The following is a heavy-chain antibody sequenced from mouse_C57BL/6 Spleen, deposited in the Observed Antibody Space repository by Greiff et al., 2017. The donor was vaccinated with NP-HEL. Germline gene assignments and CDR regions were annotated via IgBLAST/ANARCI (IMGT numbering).Heavy chain of an antibody. D-gene: IGHD2-1*01. V-gene: IGHV1-76*01. CDR2: IYPGSGNT. J-gene: IGHJ3*01. CDR1: GYTFTDYY. Sequence: QVQLKQSGAELVRPGASVKLSCKASGYTFTDYYINWVKQRPGQGLEWIARIYPGSGNTSYNEKFKGKATLTAEKSSSTAYMQLSSLTSEDSAVYFCAREGYYGNYVGFAYWGQGTLVTVSA. CDR3: AREGYYGNYVGFAY.